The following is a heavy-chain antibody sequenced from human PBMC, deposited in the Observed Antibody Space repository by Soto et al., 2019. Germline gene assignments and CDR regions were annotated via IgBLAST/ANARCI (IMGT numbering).Heavy chain of an antibody. CDR2: INHSGST. J-gene: IGHJ4*02. Sequence: SETLSLTCAVYGGSFSDYYWSWIRQPPGKGLEWIGEINHSGSTNYNPSLKSRVTISVDTSKNQFSLKLSSVTAADTAVYYCVRTPYDSSGYYFDYWGQETLVTV. V-gene: IGHV4-34*01. D-gene: IGHD3-22*01. CDR3: VRTPYDSSGYYFDY. CDR1: GGSFSDYY.